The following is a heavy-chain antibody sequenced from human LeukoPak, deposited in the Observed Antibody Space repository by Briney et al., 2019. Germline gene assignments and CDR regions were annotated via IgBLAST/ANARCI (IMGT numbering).Heavy chain of an antibody. CDR2: IRYDGSKK. D-gene: IGHD3-10*01. CDR1: GFTFNNYG. Sequence: PGGSLRLSCAASGFTFNNYGMHWVRQAPGKGLEWVAFIRYDGSKKYYADSVKGRFTISRDNSKNTLFLQMNSLRAEDTAVYYCARDIGRGHDAFDIWGQGTMVTVSS. J-gene: IGHJ3*02. CDR3: ARDIGRGHDAFDI. V-gene: IGHV3-30*02.